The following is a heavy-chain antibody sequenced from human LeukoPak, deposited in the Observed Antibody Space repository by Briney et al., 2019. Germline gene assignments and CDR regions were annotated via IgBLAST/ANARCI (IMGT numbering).Heavy chain of an antibody. CDR1: GFTFSSYS. CDR2: ISSSSSYI. J-gene: IGHJ1*01. V-gene: IGHV3-21*01. D-gene: IGHD2-21*01. Sequence: PGGSLRLSCAASGFTFSSYSMNWVRQAPGKGLEWVSSISSSSSYIYYADSVKGRFTISRDNAKNSLYLQMNSLRPEDTAVYYCARDLIAYCSVDCQGAEYFQHWGQGTLVTVSS. CDR3: ARDLIAYCSVDCQGAEYFQH.